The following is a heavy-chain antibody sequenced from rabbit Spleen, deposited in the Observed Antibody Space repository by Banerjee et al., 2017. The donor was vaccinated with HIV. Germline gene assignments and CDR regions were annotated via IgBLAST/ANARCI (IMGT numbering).Heavy chain of an antibody. Sequence: HLKESGGGLVQPGGSLKLSCTASGFTLSSYYMTWVRQAPGKGLEWIGYIDPAFGITYYSNLVNGRFSIAGENAQNSVFLQMTRRTPAVTPTYFSAIKVAVGIYFSLWG. V-gene: IGHV1S7*01. CDR1: GFTLSSYY. D-gene: IGHD8-1*01. J-gene: IGHJ4*01. CDR2: IDPAFGIT. CDR3: AIKVAVGIYFSL.